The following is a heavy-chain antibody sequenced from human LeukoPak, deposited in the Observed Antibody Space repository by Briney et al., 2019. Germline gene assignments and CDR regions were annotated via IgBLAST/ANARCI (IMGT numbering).Heavy chain of an antibody. J-gene: IGHJ4*02. D-gene: IGHD2-2*01. CDR2: ISGSGGST. Sequence: GGSLRLSRAASGFTFSSYAMSWVRQAPGKGLEWVSAISGSGGSTYYADSVKGRFTISRDNSKNTLYLQMNSLRAEDTAVYYCAATGGAYQTFDYWGRGTLVTVSS. CDR1: GFTFSSYA. CDR3: AATGGAYQTFDY. V-gene: IGHV3-23*01.